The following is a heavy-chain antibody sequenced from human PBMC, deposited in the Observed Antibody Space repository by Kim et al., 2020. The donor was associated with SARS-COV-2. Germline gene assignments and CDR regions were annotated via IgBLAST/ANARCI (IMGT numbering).Heavy chain of an antibody. CDR2: ISSSSNTI. J-gene: IGHJ3*02. CDR3: ARGGFCSSTSCSIDAFDI. CDR1: GFTFSSYS. Sequence: GGSLRLSCAASGFTFSSYSMNWVRQAPGKGLEWLSYISSSSNTIYYADSVKGRFTISRDNAKNSLYLQMNSLRDEDTAVYYCARGGFCSSTSCSIDAFDIWGQGTMVTVSS. D-gene: IGHD2-2*01. V-gene: IGHV3-48*02.